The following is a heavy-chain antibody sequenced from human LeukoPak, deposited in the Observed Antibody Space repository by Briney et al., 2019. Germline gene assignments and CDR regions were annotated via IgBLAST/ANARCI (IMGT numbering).Heavy chain of an antibody. CDR1: GGSISSGEYY. J-gene: IGHJ4*02. CDR2: FSYTGST. V-gene: IGHV4-30-4*01. CDR3: ARALNGYFSAFDS. D-gene: IGHD5-18*01. Sequence: SQTLSLTCTVSGGSISSGEYYWSWIRQPPGKGLEWIGYFSYTGSTYYNPTVKSRVSISVDTSKNQFSLKLTSVTAADTAVYYCARALNGYFSAFDSWGQGTLVTASS.